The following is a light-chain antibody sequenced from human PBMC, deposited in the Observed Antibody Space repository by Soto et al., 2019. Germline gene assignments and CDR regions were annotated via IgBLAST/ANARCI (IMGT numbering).Light chain of an antibody. Sequence: DIVMTQSPLSLPVTPGEPASISCRSSQSLLHSNGYNYLDWYLQKPGQSPQLLIYLGSNRASGVPGRISGSGSGTDFTMKISRVEAEDVGVYYCMAALQTPPTCGQGTKLEIK. V-gene: IGKV2-28*01. CDR1: QSLLHSNGYNY. CDR3: MAALQTPPT. J-gene: IGKJ2*01. CDR2: LGS.